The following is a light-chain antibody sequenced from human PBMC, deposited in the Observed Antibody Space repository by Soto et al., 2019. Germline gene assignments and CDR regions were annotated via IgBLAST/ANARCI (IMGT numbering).Light chain of an antibody. CDR2: AAS. V-gene: IGKV1-39*01. CDR3: QQSYSTPWT. CDR1: QSISSD. Sequence: DLQMTQSQSSLSASVGDRVTITCRASQSISSDLNWYQQKPGKAPKLLIYAASSLQSGVPSRFSGSGSGTDFTLTIRSLQPEDSATYYCQQSYSTPWTFGQGTKVEFK. J-gene: IGKJ1*01.